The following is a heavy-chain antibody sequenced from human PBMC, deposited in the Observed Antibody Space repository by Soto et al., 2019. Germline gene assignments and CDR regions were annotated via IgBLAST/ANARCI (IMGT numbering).Heavy chain of an antibody. Sequence: QVQLVQSGAEVKKPGASMKVSCKASGYTFTSYYMHWVRQAPGQGLEWMGVINPSGGGTSYAQKFQGRVPMTRETSTSTVYMALSSRRSVYTAVYYCARSRLRVSDAFDIWCQGTMVTVSS. D-gene: IGHD2-8*01. V-gene: IGHV1-46*01. CDR1: GYTFTSYY. CDR2: INPSGGGT. J-gene: IGHJ3*02. CDR3: ARSRLRVSDAFDI.